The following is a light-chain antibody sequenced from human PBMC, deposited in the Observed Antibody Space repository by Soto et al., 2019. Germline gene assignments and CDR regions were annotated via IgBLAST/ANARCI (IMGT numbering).Light chain of an antibody. Sequence: DIQMIQSPSSLSASVGDRVTITCQASQEISNYLNWYQQKPGKAPKLLIYDASNLERGVPSRFSGRGTGTDFNFTISSRQPEDFATYYCQQYDHLPRTFGRGTKVEIK. CDR2: DAS. J-gene: IGKJ1*01. CDR1: QEISNY. V-gene: IGKV1-33*01. CDR3: QQYDHLPRT.